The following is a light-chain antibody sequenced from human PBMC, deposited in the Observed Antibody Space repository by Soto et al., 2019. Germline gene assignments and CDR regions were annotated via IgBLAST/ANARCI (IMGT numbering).Light chain of an antibody. V-gene: IGLV2-14*01. Sequence: QSALTQPASVSGSPGQSITISCTGTSSDVGGYNYVSWYQQHPGKAPKLMIYDVSNRPSGVSNRFSGSKSGNTASLTISGLQAEDAADYYCSSYTTSSPLVVFGGGTKLPVL. CDR2: DVS. CDR3: SSYTTSSPLVV. J-gene: IGLJ2*01. CDR1: SSDVGGYNY.